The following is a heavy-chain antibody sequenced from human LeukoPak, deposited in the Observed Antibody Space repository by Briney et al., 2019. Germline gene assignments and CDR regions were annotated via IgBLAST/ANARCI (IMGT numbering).Heavy chain of an antibody. CDR1: GFTFSSYA. CDR2: ISGSGGST. CDR3: AKDPRPGIAVAGTFDP. J-gene: IGHJ5*02. V-gene: IGHV3-23*01. D-gene: IGHD6-19*01. Sequence: AGGSLRLSCAASGFTFSSYAMSWVRQAPGKGLEWVSAISGSGGSTYYADSVKGRFTISRDNSKNTLYLQMNSLRAEDTAVYYCAKDPRPGIAVAGTFDPWGQGTLVTVSS.